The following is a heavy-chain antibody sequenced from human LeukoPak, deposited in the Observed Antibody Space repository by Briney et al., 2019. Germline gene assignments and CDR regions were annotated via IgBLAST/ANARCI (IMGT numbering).Heavy chain of an antibody. CDR2: ISGSGGST. V-gene: IGHV3-23*01. J-gene: IGHJ6*03. CDR3: AKAYDFWSGYYPYYMDV. Sequence: PGGSLRLSCAASGFTFSSYWMHWVRQAPGKGLEWVSAISGSGGSTYYADSVKGRFTISRDNSKNTLYLQMNSLRAEDTAVYYCAKAYDFWSGYYPYYMDVWGKGTTVTVSS. CDR1: GFTFSSYW. D-gene: IGHD3-3*01.